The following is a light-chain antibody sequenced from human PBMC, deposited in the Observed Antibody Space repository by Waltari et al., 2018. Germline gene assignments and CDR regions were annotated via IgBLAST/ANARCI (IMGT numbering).Light chain of an antibody. V-gene: IGKV1-5*03. Sequence: DIQMTQSPSTLSASLGDRVTITCLASQRIRDWLAWYQQKPGKAPKLLIHRSSTLASGVPSRFSGSGSGTEFTLTISGLQPDDFATYYCQQYDNYFYTFGQGTKLEI. CDR2: RSS. CDR1: QRIRDW. CDR3: QQYDNYFYT. J-gene: IGKJ2*01.